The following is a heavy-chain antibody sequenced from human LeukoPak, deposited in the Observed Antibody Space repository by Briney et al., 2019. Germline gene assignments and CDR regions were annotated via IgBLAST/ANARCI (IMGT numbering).Heavy chain of an antibody. CDR2: ISSSAAYI. D-gene: IGHD3-10*01. V-gene: IGHV3-21*01. Sequence: PGGSLRLSCAASGFSFSSYSPNWVRQAPGKGLEWVSSISSSAAYIFYADSLKGRFTISRDNSKNTLYLQMNSLRAEDTAVYYCAKDPDRITMVRGVEQGMDVWGQGTTVTVS. J-gene: IGHJ6*02. CDR1: GFSFSSYS. CDR3: AKDPDRITMVRGVEQGMDV.